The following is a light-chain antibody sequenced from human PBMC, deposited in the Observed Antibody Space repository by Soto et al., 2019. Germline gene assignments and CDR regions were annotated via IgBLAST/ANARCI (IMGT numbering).Light chain of an antibody. J-gene: IGKJ1*01. CDR1: QSISSW. CDR2: KAS. CDR3: QQYNSYSRT. Sequence: DIQMTQSPSTLSASVGDRVTITCRASQSISSWLAWYQQKPGKAPNLLIYKASSLESGVPSRFSGSGSGTEFTLTISSLQPDDFTNYYCQQYNSYSRTFDQGTKVEIK. V-gene: IGKV1-5*03.